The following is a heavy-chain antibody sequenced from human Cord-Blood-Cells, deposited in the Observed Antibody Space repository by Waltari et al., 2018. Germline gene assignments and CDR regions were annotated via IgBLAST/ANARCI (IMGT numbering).Heavy chain of an antibody. V-gene: IGHV4-34*01. CDR3: ARGRLGIGDY. D-gene: IGHD7-27*01. CDR1: GGSFSGYY. Sequence: QVQLQQWGAGLLKPSETLSLTCAVYGGSFSGYYWSWIRQPPGKGLEGIGEINHSGSTNYNPSLKSRVTISVDTSKNQFSLKLSSVTAADTAVYYCARGRLGIGDYWGQGTLVTVSS. CDR2: INHSGST. J-gene: IGHJ4*02.